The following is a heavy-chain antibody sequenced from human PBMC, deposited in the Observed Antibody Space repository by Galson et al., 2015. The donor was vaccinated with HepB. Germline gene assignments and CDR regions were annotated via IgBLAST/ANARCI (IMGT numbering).Heavy chain of an antibody. CDR1: GFSFGSYT. CDR2: ISERGDIT. CDR3: AKRLVSCNFES. Sequence: SLRLSCAASGFSFGSYTMHWVRQAPGRGLEWVSGISERGDITNYADSVKGRFTISRDNARNSVDLQMNSLQAEDTAVYYCAKRLVSCNFESWGQGTLVTVSS. D-gene: IGHD6-6*01. V-gene: IGHV3-23*01. J-gene: IGHJ4*02.